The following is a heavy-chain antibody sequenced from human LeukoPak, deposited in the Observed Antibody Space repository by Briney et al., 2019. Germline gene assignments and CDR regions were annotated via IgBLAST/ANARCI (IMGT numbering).Heavy chain of an antibody. CDR1: GGSISSGGYS. CDR2: IYHSGST. Sequence: SETLSLTCAVSGGSISSGGYSWSWIRQPPGKGLEWIGYIYHSGSTYYNPSLKSRVTISVDRSKNQFSLKLSSVTAADTAVYYCARGPLGEQQLVSVPGLLEDYYYGMDVWGQGTTVTVSS. J-gene: IGHJ6*02. CDR3: ARGPLGEQQLVSVPGLLEDYYYGMDV. D-gene: IGHD6-13*01. V-gene: IGHV4-30-2*01.